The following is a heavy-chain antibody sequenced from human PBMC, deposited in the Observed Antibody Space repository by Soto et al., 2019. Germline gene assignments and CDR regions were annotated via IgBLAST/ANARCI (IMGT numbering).Heavy chain of an antibody. V-gene: IGHV1-46*01. J-gene: IGHJ4*02. CDR3: ARGWGYDSNDYYYAY. D-gene: IGHD3-22*01. CDR2: INPSGGST. CDR1: GYTFTSYY. Sequence: QVQLVQSGAEVKKPGASVKVSCKASGYTFTSYYMHWVRQAPGQGLEWMGKINPSGGSTSYAQKFEGRVTMTRDTSTSTVFMERSSLRSEDTAMYYCARGWGYDSNDYYYAYWGQGTLVIVSS.